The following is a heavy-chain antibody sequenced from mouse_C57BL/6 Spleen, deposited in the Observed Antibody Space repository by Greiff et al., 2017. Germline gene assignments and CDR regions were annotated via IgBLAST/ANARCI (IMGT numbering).Heavy chain of an antibody. Sequence: VQLVESGAELVRPGASVKLSCKASGYTFTDYYINWVKQRPGQGLEWIARIYPGSGNTYYNEKFKGKATLTAEKSSSTAYMQLSSLTSEDSAVYFCARRMGTTVVRYFDVWGTGTTVTVSS. D-gene: IGHD1-1*01. CDR2: IYPGSGNT. CDR1: GYTFTDYY. CDR3: ARRMGTTVVRYFDV. J-gene: IGHJ1*03. V-gene: IGHV1-76*01.